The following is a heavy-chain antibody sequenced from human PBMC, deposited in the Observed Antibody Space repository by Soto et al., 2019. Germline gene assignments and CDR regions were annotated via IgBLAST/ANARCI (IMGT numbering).Heavy chain of an antibody. CDR2: INGDGSDT. CDR3: ARDQTTGDWFDA. Sequence: GGSLKLSGGASGFDFNNYWMHWVRQDPGKGLVWVSRINGDGSDTKYADSAKGRFTISRDNAKKTVYLQMNSLRAEDTAVYYCARDQTTGDWFDAWGQGTLVTVSS. V-gene: IGHV3-74*03. CDR1: GFDFNNYW. J-gene: IGHJ5*02. D-gene: IGHD4-17*01.